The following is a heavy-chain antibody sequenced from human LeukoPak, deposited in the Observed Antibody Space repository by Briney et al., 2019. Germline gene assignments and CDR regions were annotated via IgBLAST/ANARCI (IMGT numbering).Heavy chain of an antibody. Sequence: PGGSLRLSCAASGFTFSSYWMHRVRQAPGKGLVWVSRINSDGSSTSYADSVKGRFTISRDNAKNTLYLQMNSLRAEDTAVYYCVRQHYDFWNLFDYWGQGTLVTVSS. CDR3: VRQHYDFWNLFDY. CDR2: INSDGSST. J-gene: IGHJ4*02. V-gene: IGHV3-74*01. D-gene: IGHD3-3*01. CDR1: GFTFSSYW.